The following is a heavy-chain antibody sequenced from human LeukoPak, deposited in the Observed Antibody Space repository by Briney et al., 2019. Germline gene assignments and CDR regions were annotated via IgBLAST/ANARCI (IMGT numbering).Heavy chain of an antibody. CDR3: ATYLYCSSTSCKRSGAFDI. CDR1: GGSFSGYY. Sequence: NPSETLSLTCGVSGGSFSGYYWSWIRQPPGKGLEWIGEINHSGSTNYNPSLKSRVTISVDTSKNQFSLKLSSVTAADTAVYYCATYLYCSSTSCKRSGAFDIWGQGTMVTVSS. D-gene: IGHD2-2*01. J-gene: IGHJ3*02. V-gene: IGHV4-34*01. CDR2: INHSGST.